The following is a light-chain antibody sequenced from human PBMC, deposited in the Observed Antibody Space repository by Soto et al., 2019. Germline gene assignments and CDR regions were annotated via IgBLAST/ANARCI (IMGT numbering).Light chain of an antibody. CDR3: QFFGSPPHT. J-gene: IGKJ4*01. V-gene: IGKV3-20*01. CDR1: QSLNSAH. CDR2: GAS. Sequence: EVVLTQSPATLSLSPGERATLSCRASQSLNSAHLAWYQHKRGQPPRLLMYGASSRATGIPDRFSGSGSETDFTLSISRLEPEDFAVYYCQFFGSPPHTFGGETNVEIK.